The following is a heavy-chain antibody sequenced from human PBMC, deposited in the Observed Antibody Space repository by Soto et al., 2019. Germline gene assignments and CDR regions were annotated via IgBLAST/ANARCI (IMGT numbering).Heavy chain of an antibody. J-gene: IGHJ4*02. CDR1: GFDFNKYA. CDR2: ITSNGDST. D-gene: IGHD2-2*02. CDR3: AKDSPSYTTSPFYFDS. Sequence: GGSLRLSCAAFGFDFNKYAMTWVRQAPGKGLQWVSSITSNGDSTYYADSVKGRFTTSRDNSKNTLYLQMNSLRADDTAVFYCAKDSPSYTTSPFYFDSWGQGALVTVSS. V-gene: IGHV3-23*01.